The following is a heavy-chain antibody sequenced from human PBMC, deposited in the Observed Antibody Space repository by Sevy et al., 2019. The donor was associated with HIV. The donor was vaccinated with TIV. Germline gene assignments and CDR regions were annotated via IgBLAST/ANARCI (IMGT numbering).Heavy chain of an antibody. CDR2: TYPGDSDT. Sequence: GESLKISCKASGYRFTSYWIGWVRQMPGKGLEWMGITYPGDSDTRYSPSFQGQVTISADKSISTAYLQWSSLKASDTAMYYCARQYYGSGSYYNSFFDYWVREPWSPSPQ. D-gene: IGHD3-10*01. J-gene: IGHJ4*02. CDR3: ARQYYGSGSYYNSFFDY. V-gene: IGHV5-51*01. CDR1: GYRFTSYW.